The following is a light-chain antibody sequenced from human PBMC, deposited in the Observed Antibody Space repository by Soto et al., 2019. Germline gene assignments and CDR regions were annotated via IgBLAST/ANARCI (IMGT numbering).Light chain of an antibody. J-gene: IGKJ5*01. CDR3: QQYKNGPST. CDR2: HXS. CDR1: NSVIIN. V-gene: IGKV3-15*01. Sequence: VVTQSPATLSLSRGDRATRAXRASNSVIINLSWYQQKPGXAPSXXXAHXSTMATDSPARFSGSGSGTEFTLTISSLQSEDFAIYYCQQYKNGPSTFGQGTRLEIK.